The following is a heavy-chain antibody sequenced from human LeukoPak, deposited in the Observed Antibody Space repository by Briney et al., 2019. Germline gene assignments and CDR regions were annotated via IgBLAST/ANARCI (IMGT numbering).Heavy chain of an antibody. D-gene: IGHD3-10*01. V-gene: IGHV4-30-2*01. J-gene: IGHJ4*02. CDR3: AAYGSGPRIDF. CDR2: MYHSGST. CDR1: GASIARGYYS. Sequence: SETLSLTCAVSGASIARGYYSWTWMRQPPGKGLEWIGYMYHSGSTYYNPSLKSRVVISVDRSTNQFSLNLTPITAAAPAVNYRAAYGSGPRIDFWGQGTLVTVSS.